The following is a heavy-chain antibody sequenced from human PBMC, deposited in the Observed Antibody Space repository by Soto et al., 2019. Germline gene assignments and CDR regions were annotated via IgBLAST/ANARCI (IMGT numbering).Heavy chain of an antibody. Sequence: PGGSLRLSCAATGFTFSVYAMTWVRQAPGKGLEWVSAVTANGGSTYSADSVKGRFTISRDNSKNTLFLQMNSLRAEDTAVYYFASLGVGDWANYYYYYGMDVWGQGTTVTVSS. J-gene: IGHJ6*02. CDR3: ASLGVGDWANYYYYYGMDV. D-gene: IGHD2-21*02. CDR1: GFTFSVYA. V-gene: IGHV3-23*01. CDR2: VTANGGST.